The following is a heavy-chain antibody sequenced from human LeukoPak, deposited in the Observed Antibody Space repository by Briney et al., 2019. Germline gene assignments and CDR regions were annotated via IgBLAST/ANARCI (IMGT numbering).Heavy chain of an antibody. CDR1: GFTFSSYA. J-gene: IGHJ4*02. CDR2: ISGSGDNT. Sequence: PGGSLRLSCAASGFTFSSYAMSWVRQAPGKGLGWVSGISGSGDNTYYADSVKGRFIISRDNSKNTLYVQVNSLGTEDTAAYYCAKGSYYDSSGSFYFDYWGQGTLVTVSS. CDR3: AKGSYYDSSGSFYFDY. D-gene: IGHD3-22*01. V-gene: IGHV3-23*01.